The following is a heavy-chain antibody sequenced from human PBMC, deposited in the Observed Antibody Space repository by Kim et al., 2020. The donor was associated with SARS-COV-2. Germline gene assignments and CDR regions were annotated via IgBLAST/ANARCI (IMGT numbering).Heavy chain of an antibody. V-gene: IGHV1-18*04. CDR3: ARHNHYIAVDDAFDI. D-gene: IGHD6-19*01. J-gene: IGHJ3*02. CDR1: GYTFTSYG. CDR2: ISAYNGNT. Sequence: ASVKVSCKASGYTFTSYGISWVRQAPGQGLEWMGWISAYNGNTNYAQKLQGRVTMTTDTSTSTAYMELRSLRSDDTAVYYCARHNHYIAVDDAFDIWGQGTMVTVSS.